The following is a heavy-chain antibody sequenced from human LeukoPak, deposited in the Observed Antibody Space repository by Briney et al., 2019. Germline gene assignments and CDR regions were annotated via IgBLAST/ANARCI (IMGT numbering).Heavy chain of an antibody. D-gene: IGHD3-22*01. J-gene: IGHJ4*02. Sequence: ASVKVSCKASGYTFTGYYMHWVRQAPGQGLEWMGWINPNSGGTNYAQKFQGRVTMTRDTSISTAYMELSRLRSDDTAVYYCARDPSPYYYDSSGYYDYWGQGTLVTVSS. CDR1: GYTFTGYY. CDR2: INPNSGGT. CDR3: ARDPSPYYYDSSGYYDY. V-gene: IGHV1-2*02.